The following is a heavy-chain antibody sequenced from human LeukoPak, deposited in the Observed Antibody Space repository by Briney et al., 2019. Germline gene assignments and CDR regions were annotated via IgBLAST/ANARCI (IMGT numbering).Heavy chain of an antibody. Sequence: GGSLRLSCAASGFTFSSYEMNWVRQAPGKGLEWVSYISSSGSTIYYADSVKGRFTISRDNAKNSLYLQMNSLRAEDTAVYYCARPQGYFAANFDYWGQGTLVTVSS. D-gene: IGHD3-22*01. CDR2: ISSSGSTI. CDR3: ARPQGYFAANFDY. V-gene: IGHV3-48*03. J-gene: IGHJ4*02. CDR1: GFTFSSYE.